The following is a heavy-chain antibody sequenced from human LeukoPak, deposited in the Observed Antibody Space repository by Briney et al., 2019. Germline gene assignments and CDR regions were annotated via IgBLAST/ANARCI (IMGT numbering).Heavy chain of an antibody. J-gene: IGHJ5*02. V-gene: IGHV4-59*01. CDR2: FYHSGGI. D-gene: IGHD3-10*01. CDR1: GGSISSYY. Sequence: SETLSLTCTVSGGSISSYYWHWIRQPPGKGLEWIGHFYHSGGINTNPSLQSRVTISIDTSKNQISLKLSSVTAADTAVYYCARGGYYGSGNDFRFDPWGQGTLVTVSS. CDR3: ARGGYYGSGNDFRFDP.